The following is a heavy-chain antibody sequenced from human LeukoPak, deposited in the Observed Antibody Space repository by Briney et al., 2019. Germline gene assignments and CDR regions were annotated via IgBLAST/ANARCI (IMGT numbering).Heavy chain of an antibody. CDR2: ITSTSRTI. CDR3: ARDFPDNSLFDL. V-gene: IGHV3-21*01. Sequence: PGGSLRLSCTASGFNFSAYGMHWVRQAPGKGLEWVSSITSTSRTIFYADSVQGRFTISRDNAKNTVSLEMNSLRSEDAAIYYCARDFPDNSLFDLWGQGTLVSVSS. D-gene: IGHD5-24*01. J-gene: IGHJ4*02. CDR1: GFNFSAYG.